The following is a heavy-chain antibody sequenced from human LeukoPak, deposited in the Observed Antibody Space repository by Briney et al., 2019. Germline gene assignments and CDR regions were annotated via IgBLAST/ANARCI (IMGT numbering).Heavy chain of an antibody. CDR3: AGEVYATLDY. J-gene: IGHJ4*02. V-gene: IGHV3-30*02. D-gene: IGHD2-8*01. Sequence: GGSLRLSCAASGFTFSSYGMHWVRQAPGKGLEWVAFIRYDGSNKYYADSVKGRFTISRDNSKNTLYLQMNSLRAEDTAVYYCAGEVYATLDYWGQGTLVTVSS. CDR2: IRYDGSNK. CDR1: GFTFSSYG.